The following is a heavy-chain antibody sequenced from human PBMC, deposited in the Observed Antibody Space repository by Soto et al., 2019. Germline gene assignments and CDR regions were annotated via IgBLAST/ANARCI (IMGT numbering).Heavy chain of an antibody. V-gene: IGHV4-34*01. CDR2: INHSGST. J-gene: IGHJ4*02. D-gene: IGHD1-20*01. CDR1: GGSFSNYY. Sequence: QVQLQQGGAGLLKPSDTLSLTCAVYGGSFSNYYWRWIRQPPGKGLEWIGEINHSGSTNYNPSLKSRVTISIDTSKNQFSLKLSSVTAADTAVYYCARSNREGLTGTTWLYYFDYWGQGTLVTVSS. CDR3: ARSNREGLTGTTWLYYFDY.